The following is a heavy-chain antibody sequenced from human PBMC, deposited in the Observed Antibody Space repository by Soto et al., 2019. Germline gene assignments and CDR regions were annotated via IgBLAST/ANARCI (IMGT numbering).Heavy chain of an antibody. Sequence: GGSLRLSCAASGFTFSSYGMHWVRQAPGKGLEWVAVISYDGSNKYYADSVKGRFTISRDNSKNTLYLQMNSLRAEDTAVYYCAKDRLAGLDYWGQGTLVTVSS. J-gene: IGHJ4*02. D-gene: IGHD6-6*01. CDR1: GFTFSSYG. CDR2: ISYDGSNK. CDR3: AKDRLAGLDY. V-gene: IGHV3-30*18.